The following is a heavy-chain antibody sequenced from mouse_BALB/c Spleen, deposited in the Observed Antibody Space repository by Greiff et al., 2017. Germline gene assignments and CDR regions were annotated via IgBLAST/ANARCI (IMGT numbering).Heavy chain of an antibody. CDR3: ARANYYGSYFDY. Sequence: EVHLVESGGGLVKPGGSLKLSCAASGFTFSDYYMYWVRQTPEKRLEWVATISDGGSYTYYPDSVKGRFTISRDNAKNNLYLQMSSLKSEDTAMYYCARANYYGSYFDYWGQGTTLTVSS. J-gene: IGHJ2*01. V-gene: IGHV5-4*02. D-gene: IGHD1-1*01. CDR1: GFTFSDYY. CDR2: ISDGGSYT.